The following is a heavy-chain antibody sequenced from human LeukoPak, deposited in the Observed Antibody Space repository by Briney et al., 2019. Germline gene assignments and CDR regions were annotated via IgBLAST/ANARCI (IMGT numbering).Heavy chain of an antibody. J-gene: IGHJ4*02. CDR3: ARQTYYYDSSGYYEHYFDY. D-gene: IGHD3-22*01. CDR2: IYYSGST. V-gene: IGHV4-59*01. Sequence: PSETLSLTCTVSGGSISSYYWSWIRQPPGKGLEWIGYIYYSGSTNYNPSLKSRVTISVDTSKNQFSLKLSSVTAADTAVYYCARQTYYYDSSGYYEHYFDYWGQGTLVTVSS. CDR1: GGSISSYY.